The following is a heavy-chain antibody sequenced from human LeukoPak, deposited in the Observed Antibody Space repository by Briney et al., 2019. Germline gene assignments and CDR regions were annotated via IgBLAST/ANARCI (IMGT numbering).Heavy chain of an antibody. J-gene: IGHJ5*02. CDR1: GFDLNTYE. CDR3: ARGDPHADL. CDR2: ITISGHTK. Sequence: GGSLRLSCAASGFDLNTYEMNWARPAPGKGLEWIADITISGHTKNYADSVKGRFTISRDNAGTSLYLQMNSLRVEDTGVYYCARGDPHADLWGQGTLVTVSS. V-gene: IGHV3-48*03.